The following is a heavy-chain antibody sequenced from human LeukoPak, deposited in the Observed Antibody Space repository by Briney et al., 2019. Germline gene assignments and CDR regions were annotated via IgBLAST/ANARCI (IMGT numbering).Heavy chain of an antibody. CDR1: GGSISSSSYY. J-gene: IGHJ6*02. CDR3: AGGVVVPAATENYYYGMDV. Sequence: SETLSLTCTVSGGSISSSSYYWGWIRQPPGKGLEWIGSIYYSGSTYYNPSLKSRVTISVDTSKNQFSLKLSSVTAADTAVYYCAGGVVVPAATENYYYGMDVWGQGTTVTVSS. D-gene: IGHD2-2*01. CDR2: IYYSGST. V-gene: IGHV4-39*07.